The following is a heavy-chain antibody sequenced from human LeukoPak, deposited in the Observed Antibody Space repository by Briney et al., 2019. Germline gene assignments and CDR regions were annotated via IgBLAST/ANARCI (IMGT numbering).Heavy chain of an antibody. Sequence: VSVKVSCKASGYTFTGYYMHWVRQAPGQGLEWMGWINPNSGGTNYAQRFQGRVTMTRDTSISTAYMELSRLRSDDTAVYYCARDSQLGGYYYYYMDVWGKGTTVTVSS. CDR3: ARDSQLGGYYYYYMDV. J-gene: IGHJ6*03. CDR2: INPNSGGT. V-gene: IGHV1-2*02. CDR1: GYTFTGYY. D-gene: IGHD6-6*01.